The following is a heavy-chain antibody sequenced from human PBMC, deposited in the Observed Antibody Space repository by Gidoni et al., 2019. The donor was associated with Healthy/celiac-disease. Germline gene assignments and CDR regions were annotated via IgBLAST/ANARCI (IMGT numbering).Heavy chain of an antibody. CDR3: TRGRLGLDY. Sequence: EVQLVESGGGLVQPGRSLRLSCTASGFTFGDYAMSWVRQAPGKGREWVGLIRSKAYGGATEYAASVKGRFTISRDDSKSITYLQMNSLKTEDTAVYYCTRGRLGLDYWGQGTLVTVSS. D-gene: IGHD6-19*01. V-gene: IGHV3-49*04. CDR1: GFTFGDYA. J-gene: IGHJ4*02. CDR2: IRSKAYGGAT.